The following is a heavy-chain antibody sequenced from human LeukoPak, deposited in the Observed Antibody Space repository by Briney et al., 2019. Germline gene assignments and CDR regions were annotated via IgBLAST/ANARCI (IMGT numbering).Heavy chain of an antibody. CDR1: GVSISCYY. D-gene: IGHD5-18*01. V-gene: IGHV4-4*07. CDR2: ISSRGIS. J-gene: IGHJ4*02. Sequence: PSETLSLTCTASGVSISCYYWRWIRLPAGKGLGWMGLISSRGISNYNPSLKSRVTMSVDPSKSQVSLRMSFLTAADTAVYYCARQARGYTYGNQEMKQDYWGQGTLVTVSS. CDR3: ARQARGYTYGNQEMKQDY.